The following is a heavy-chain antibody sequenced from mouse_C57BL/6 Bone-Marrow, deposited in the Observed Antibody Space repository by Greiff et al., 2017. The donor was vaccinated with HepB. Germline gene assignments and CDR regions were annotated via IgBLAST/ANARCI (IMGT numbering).Heavy chain of an antibody. CDR3: ARRGYAMDY. V-gene: IGHV1-82*01. CDR1: GYAFSSSW. CDR2: IYPGDGDT. J-gene: IGHJ4*01. Sequence: QVQLQQSGPELVKPGASVKISCKASGYAFSSSWMNWVKQRPGKGLEWIGRIYPGDGDTNYNGKFKGKATLTADKSSSTAYMQLSSLTAEDSAVYFCARRGYAMDYWGQGTSVTVSS.